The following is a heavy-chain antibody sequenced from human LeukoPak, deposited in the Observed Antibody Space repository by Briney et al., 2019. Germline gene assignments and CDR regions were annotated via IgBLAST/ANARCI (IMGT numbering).Heavy chain of an antibody. V-gene: IGHV3-30*02. CDR1: GFTFSSYG. Sequence: GGSLRLSCAASGFTFSSYGMHWVRQAPGKGLEWVTFIRYGGTNKYYADSVKGRFTISRDNSKNTLYLQMNSLRAEDTAVYYCAKDIVVVPAAIHYWGQGTLATVSS. J-gene: IGHJ4*02. D-gene: IGHD2-2*01. CDR2: IRYGGTNK. CDR3: AKDIVVVPAAIHY.